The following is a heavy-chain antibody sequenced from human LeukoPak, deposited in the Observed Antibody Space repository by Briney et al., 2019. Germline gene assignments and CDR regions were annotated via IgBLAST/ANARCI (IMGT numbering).Heavy chain of an antibody. J-gene: IGHJ3*02. D-gene: IGHD3-16*01. Sequence: GGSLRLSCAASGFXFSIYWIYWVRQAPGKGLMWVSRCDSDGSGTTYVDSVKGRFTVSRDNAKSTLYLQMSSLRAEDTAVYYCATSSVWGGAFNIWGQGTMVTVSS. CDR2: CDSDGSGT. CDR3: ATSSVWGGAFNI. V-gene: IGHV3-74*01. CDR1: GFXFSIYW.